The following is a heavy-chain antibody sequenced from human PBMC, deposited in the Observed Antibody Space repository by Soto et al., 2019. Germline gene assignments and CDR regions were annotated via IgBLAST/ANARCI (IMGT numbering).Heavy chain of an antibody. Sequence: QVQLQESGPGLVKPSETLSLTCTVSGGSISSYYWSWIRQPPGKGLEWIGYIYYSGSTNYNPFLRSRVTIPVDTSKNQFSLKLSSVTAADTAVYYCARYGVVTPFDSWGQGTMVTVSS. J-gene: IGHJ4*02. CDR2: IYYSGST. CDR3: ARYGVVTPFDS. CDR1: GGSISSYY. V-gene: IGHV4-59*01. D-gene: IGHD2-21*02.